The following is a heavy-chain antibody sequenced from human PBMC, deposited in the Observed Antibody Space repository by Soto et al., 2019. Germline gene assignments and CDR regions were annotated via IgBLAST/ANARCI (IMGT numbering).Heavy chain of an antibody. CDR3: TSSKTAGYSSSWYYYHYGMDV. CDR2: IRSKAYGGTT. J-gene: IGHJ6*02. CDR1: GFTFGDYA. Sequence: LRLSCTAFGFTFGDYAMSWFRQAPGKGLEWVGFIRSKAYGGTTEYAASVKGRFTISRDDSKSIAYLQMNSLKTEDTAVYYCTSSKTAGYSSSWYYYHYGMDVSGQGTTVTVSS. D-gene: IGHD6-13*01. V-gene: IGHV3-49*03.